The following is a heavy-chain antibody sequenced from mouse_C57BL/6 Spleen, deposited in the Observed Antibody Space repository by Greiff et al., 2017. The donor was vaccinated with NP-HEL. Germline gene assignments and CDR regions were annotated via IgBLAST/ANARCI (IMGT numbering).Heavy chain of an antibody. CDR3: ARGGYSNYAMDY. J-gene: IGHJ4*01. Sequence: EVQRVESGGDLVKPGGSLKLSCAASGFTFSSYGMSWVRQTPDKRLEWVATISSGGSYTYYPDSVKGRFTISRDNAKNTLYLQMSSLKSEDTAMYYCARGGYSNYAMDYWGQGTSVTVSS. CDR1: GFTFSSYG. CDR2: ISSGGSYT. D-gene: IGHD2-5*01. V-gene: IGHV5-6*01.